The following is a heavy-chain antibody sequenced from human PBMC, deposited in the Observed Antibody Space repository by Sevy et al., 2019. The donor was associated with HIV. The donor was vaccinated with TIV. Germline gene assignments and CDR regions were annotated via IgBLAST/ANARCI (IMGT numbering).Heavy chain of an antibody. Sequence: VSVKVSCKISSYKVDMYGIAWVRQAPGQGLEWMGWISTYNGNTNYAQNFQGRVTMTTDTSTSVVYMELGGLRPDDTAVYYCARATGMAVAGTGRYFDFWGQGTLVTVSS. CDR1: SYKVDMYG. D-gene: IGHD6-19*01. CDR3: ARATGMAVAGTGRYFDF. V-gene: IGHV1-18*04. J-gene: IGHJ4*01. CDR2: ISTYNGNT.